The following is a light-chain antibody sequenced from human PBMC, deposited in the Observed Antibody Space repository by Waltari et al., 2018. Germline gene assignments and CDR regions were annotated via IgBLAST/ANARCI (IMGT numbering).Light chain of an antibody. CDR2: SNN. V-gene: IGLV1-44*01. Sequence: QSVLTQPPSASGTPGQRVTISCSGSSSNIGSKTVNWYQQLPGTAPKLLIFSNNQRPSVVPDRFSGSKSGTSASLAISGLLSEDEADYYCSSWDDSVIGPVFGGGTKLTVL. J-gene: IGLJ2*01. CDR3: SSWDDSVIGPV. CDR1: SSNIGSKT.